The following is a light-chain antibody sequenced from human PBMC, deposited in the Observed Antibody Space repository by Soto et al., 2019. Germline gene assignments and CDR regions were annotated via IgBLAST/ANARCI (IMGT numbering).Light chain of an antibody. CDR3: QQRSNWPQS. V-gene: IGKV3-11*01. CDR2: DAS. J-gene: IGKJ3*01. CDR1: QRVSSD. Sequence: EIVLTQSPATLSLSPGERATLSCRASQRVSSDLAWSQQKPGQAPRLLNYDASNRAISSPARLSGSGTGTDFTLSLSSLESDDFRDYYCQQRSNWPQSFGPGTKVDIK.